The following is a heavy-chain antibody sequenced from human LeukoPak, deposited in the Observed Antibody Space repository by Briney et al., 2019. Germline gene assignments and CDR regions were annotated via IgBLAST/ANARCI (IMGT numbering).Heavy chain of an antibody. Sequence: GGSLRLSCAASGFSFSIYDMHWVRQATGKGLGWVSGIGTAGDTYYSDSVKGRLTISRENALNSLYLQMNSLRAGDTAVYYCVRANGDPRGYYMDVWGKGTTVIISS. D-gene: IGHD4-17*01. CDR2: IGTAGDT. CDR3: VRANGDPRGYYMDV. CDR1: GFSFSIYD. J-gene: IGHJ6*03. V-gene: IGHV3-13*01.